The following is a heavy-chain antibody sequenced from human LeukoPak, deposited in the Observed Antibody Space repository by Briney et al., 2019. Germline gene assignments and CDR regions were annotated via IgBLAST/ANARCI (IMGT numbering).Heavy chain of an antibody. CDR2: INPNSGGT. J-gene: IGHJ4*02. Sequence: ASVKVSCKASGYTFTGYYMHWVRQAPGQGLEWMGRINPNSGGTNYAQKFQGRVTMTRDTSISTAYMELSRLRSDDTAVYYCARTSTPYSSSFPFDYWGQGTLVTVSS. D-gene: IGHD6-6*01. V-gene: IGHV1-2*06. CDR3: ARTSTPYSSSFPFDY. CDR1: GYTFTGYY.